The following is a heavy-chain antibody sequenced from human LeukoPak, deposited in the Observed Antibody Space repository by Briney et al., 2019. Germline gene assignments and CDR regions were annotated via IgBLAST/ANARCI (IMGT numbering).Heavy chain of an antibody. D-gene: IGHD3-22*01. V-gene: IGHV3-21*01. CDR1: GFTFSSYS. CDR2: ISSSSYI. Sequence: GGSLRLSCAASGFTFSSYSMNWVRQAPGKGLEWVSSISSSSYIYYADTVKGRFTISRDNAKNSLYLQMNSLRAEDTAVYYCARSNRIFLYDPRPYYFDYWGQGTLVTVSS. CDR3: ARSNRIFLYDPRPYYFDY. J-gene: IGHJ4*02.